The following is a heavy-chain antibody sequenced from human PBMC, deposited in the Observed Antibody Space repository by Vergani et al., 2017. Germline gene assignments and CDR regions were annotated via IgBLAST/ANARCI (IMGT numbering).Heavy chain of an antibody. Sequence: QVQLVQSGAEVKKPGASVKVSCKVSGYTLTGYYMHWVRQAPGQGLEWMGWINPNSGGTNYAQKFQGRVTMTRDTSISTAYMELSRLRSDDTAVYYCSRDGSYCGGDCYFETSRNWFDPWGQGTLVTVSS. V-gene: IGHV1-2*02. CDR2: INPNSGGT. J-gene: IGHJ5*02. CDR3: SRDGSYCGGDCYFETSRNWFDP. D-gene: IGHD2-21*02. CDR1: GYTLTGYY.